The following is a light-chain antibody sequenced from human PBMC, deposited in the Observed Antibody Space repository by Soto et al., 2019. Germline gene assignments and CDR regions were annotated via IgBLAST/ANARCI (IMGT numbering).Light chain of an antibody. CDR1: QAVLSN. CDR3: QQYNNWPYT. CDR2: AAS. Sequence: EVVMTQSPGTLSVSPRESVTLSCRASQAVLSNLAWYQQTRGQAPRLLIFAASSRATGVPVRFSGGGSGTKFTLTISSLQSEDFAVYYCQQYNNWPYTFGQGTTLEIK. J-gene: IGKJ2*01. V-gene: IGKV3-15*01.